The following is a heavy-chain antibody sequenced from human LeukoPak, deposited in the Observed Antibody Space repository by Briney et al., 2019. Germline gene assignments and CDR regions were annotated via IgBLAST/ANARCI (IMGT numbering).Heavy chain of an antibody. CDR1: GDSVRSSSDF. CDR2: IYYSGST. CDR3: ARGRGYDPVVFYFDY. V-gene: IGHV4-39*06. Sequence: PSETLSLTCTVSGDSVRSSSDFCAWIRQPPGKVLAWIANIYYSGSTYYNPSLKSRVTITVDTSKKQFLLNLTSVTAANTALYYCARGRGYDPVVFYFDYWGQGNLVTVSS. J-gene: IGHJ4*02. D-gene: IGHD5-12*01.